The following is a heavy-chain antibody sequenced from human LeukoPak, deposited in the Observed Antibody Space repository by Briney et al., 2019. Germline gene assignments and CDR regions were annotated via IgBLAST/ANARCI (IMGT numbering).Heavy chain of an antibody. V-gene: IGHV4-59*08. D-gene: IGHD2-15*01. Sequence: PSETLSLTRTVSGGSISSYYWSWIRQPPRKGLERIGYIYYSGSTNYNTSLKSRVTISVDTSKNQFSLKLSSVTAADTAVYYCARHSYYCSGGSCSPGGMDVWGQGTTVTVSS. CDR1: GGSISSYY. CDR2: IYYSGST. CDR3: ARHSYYCSGGSCSPGGMDV. J-gene: IGHJ6*02.